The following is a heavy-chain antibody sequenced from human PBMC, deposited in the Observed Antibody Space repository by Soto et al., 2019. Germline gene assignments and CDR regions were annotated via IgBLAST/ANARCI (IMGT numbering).Heavy chain of an antibody. CDR1: GYTLNTYY. V-gene: IGHV1-46*02. CDR3: ARDEISGTYRFDY. J-gene: IGHJ4*02. CDR2: IIPIFRNP. Sequence: GASVKVSCKASGYTLNTYYMHWVRQAPGQGPEWMGGIIPIFRNPTYAQKFQGRVTITADPSTSTAYMELSSLRSEDTALYYCARDEISGTYRFDYWGQGTQVTVSS. D-gene: IGHD1-26*01.